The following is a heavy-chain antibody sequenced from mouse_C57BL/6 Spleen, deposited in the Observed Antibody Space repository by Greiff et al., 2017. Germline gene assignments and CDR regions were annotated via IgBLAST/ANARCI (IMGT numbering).Heavy chain of an antibody. Sequence: VQLQQSGAELLRPGTSVKVSCKASGYAFTNYLIEWVKQRPGQGLEWIGVINPGSGGTNYNEKFKGKATLTADKSSSTACMQLSSLTSEESAVYRCARSGGNEFDCWGEGTTLTESS. CDR3: ARSGGNEFDC. CDR2: INPGSGGT. D-gene: IGHD2-1*01. J-gene: IGHJ2*01. CDR1: GYAFTNYL. V-gene: IGHV1-54*01.